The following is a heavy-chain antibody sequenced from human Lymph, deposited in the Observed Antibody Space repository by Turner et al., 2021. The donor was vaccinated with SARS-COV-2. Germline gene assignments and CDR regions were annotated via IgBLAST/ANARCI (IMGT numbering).Heavy chain of an antibody. J-gene: IGHJ6*02. V-gene: IGHV3-53*02. D-gene: IGHD3-10*01. Sequence: EVQLVETGGGLLQPGGSLRLSCAASGLTVSSNYMTWVRQAQGKGLEWVSVIYSGGSTFYADSVKGRFTISRDNSKNTLYLQMNSLRAEDTAVYYCARDLVVYGMDVWGQGTTVTVSS. CDR2: IYSGGST. CDR1: GLTVSSNY. CDR3: ARDLVVYGMDV.